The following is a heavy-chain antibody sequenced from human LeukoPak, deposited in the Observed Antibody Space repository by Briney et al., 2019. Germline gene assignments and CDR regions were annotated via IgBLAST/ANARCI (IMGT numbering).Heavy chain of an antibody. V-gene: IGHV3-30*18. CDR2: ISYDGSNT. CDR1: GFTFSSYG. Sequence: GGSLRLSCAASGFTFSSYGMHWVRQAPGKGLEWVAVISYDGSNTYYADSVKGRFTISRDNSKNTLYLQMNSLRAEDTAVYYCAKGIFTYCYGSGSYYDYYYYYGMDVWGQGTTVTVSS. CDR3: AKGIFTYCYGSGSYYDYYYYYGMDV. J-gene: IGHJ6*02. D-gene: IGHD3-10*01.